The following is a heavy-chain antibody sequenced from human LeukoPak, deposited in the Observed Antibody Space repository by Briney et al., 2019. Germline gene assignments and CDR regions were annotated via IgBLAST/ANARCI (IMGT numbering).Heavy chain of an antibody. D-gene: IGHD2-2*01. CDR2: ISSSSSYI. Sequence: PGGSLRLSCAASGFTFSSYSMNWVRQAPGKGLEWVSSISSSSSYIYYADSVKGRFTISRDNAKNSLYLRMNSLRAEDTAVYYCARGLGYCSSTSCYPDAFDIWGLGTMVTVSS. V-gene: IGHV3-21*01. CDR3: ARGLGYCSSTSCYPDAFDI. J-gene: IGHJ3*02. CDR1: GFTFSSYS.